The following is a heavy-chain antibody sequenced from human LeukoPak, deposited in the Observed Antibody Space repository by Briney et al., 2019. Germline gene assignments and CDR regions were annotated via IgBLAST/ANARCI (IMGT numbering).Heavy chain of an antibody. CDR1: GGSISSYY. Sequence: SETLSLTCTVSGGSISSYYWSWTRQPPGKGLEWIGYIYYSGSPNYNPSLKSRVTISVDTSKNQFSLKLSSVTAADTAVYYCASFSSGYPYYFDHWGQGTLVTVSS. CDR3: ASFSSGYPYYFDH. J-gene: IGHJ4*02. D-gene: IGHD3-22*01. CDR2: IYYSGSP. V-gene: IGHV4-59*01.